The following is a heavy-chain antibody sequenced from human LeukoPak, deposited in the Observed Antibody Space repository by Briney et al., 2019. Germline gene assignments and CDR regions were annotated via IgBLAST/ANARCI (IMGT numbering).Heavy chain of an antibody. D-gene: IGHD6-19*01. CDR2: IWYDGSNK. Sequence: PGGSLRLSCAASGFTFSSYGMHWVRQAPGKGLEWVAVIWYDGSNKYYADSVKGRFTISRDNSKNTLYLQMNSLRAEDTAVYYCAKPQLHSSGWYVFDYWGQGTLVTVSS. CDR1: GFTFSSYG. J-gene: IGHJ4*02. CDR3: AKPQLHSSGWYVFDY. V-gene: IGHV3-30*02.